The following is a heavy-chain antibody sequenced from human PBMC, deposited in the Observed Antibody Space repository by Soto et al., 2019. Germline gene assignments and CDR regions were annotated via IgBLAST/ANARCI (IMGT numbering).Heavy chain of an antibody. Sequence: PSETLSLTCTVSGGSISSGGYYWSWIRQHPGKGLEWIGYIYYSGTTYYNPSLKSRVTMSVDTSKDQFSLKLSSVAAADTAVYYCARHTDIVSSTVYNWGQGILVTVSS. V-gene: IGHV4-31*03. CDR3: ARHTDIVSSTVYN. J-gene: IGHJ4*02. D-gene: IGHD5-12*01. CDR1: GGSISSGGYY. CDR2: IYYSGTT.